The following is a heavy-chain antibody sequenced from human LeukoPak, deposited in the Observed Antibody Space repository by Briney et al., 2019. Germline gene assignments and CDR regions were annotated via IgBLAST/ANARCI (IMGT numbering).Heavy chain of an antibody. CDR2: ISSSGSTI. CDR3: ARDSGYSYGAFDP. V-gene: IGHV3-48*03. D-gene: IGHD5-18*01. CDR1: GFTFSSYE. Sequence: GGSLRLSCAASGFTFSSYEMNWVRQAPGKGLAWVSYISSSGSTIYYADSVKGRFTISRDNAKNSLYLQMNSLRAEDTAVYYCARDSGYSYGAFDPWGQGTLVTVSS. J-gene: IGHJ5*02.